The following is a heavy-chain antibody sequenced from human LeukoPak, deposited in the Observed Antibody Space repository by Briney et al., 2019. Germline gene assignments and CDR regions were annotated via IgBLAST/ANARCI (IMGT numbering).Heavy chain of an antibody. Sequence: PSETLSLTCTVSGGSISSYYWSWIRQPAGKGLEWIGRIYTSGSTNYNPSLKSRVTMSVDTSKNQFSLKLSSVTAADTAVYYCAREVGIVVVVAAKRAAFDIWGQGTMVTVSS. CDR2: IYTSGST. CDR3: AREVGIVVVVAAKRAAFDI. CDR1: GGSISSYY. D-gene: IGHD2-15*01. J-gene: IGHJ3*02. V-gene: IGHV4-4*07.